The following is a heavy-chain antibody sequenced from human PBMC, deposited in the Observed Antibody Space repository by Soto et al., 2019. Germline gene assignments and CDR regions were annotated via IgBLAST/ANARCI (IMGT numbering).Heavy chain of an antibody. D-gene: IGHD4-17*01. V-gene: IGHV4-39*01. CDR1: GGSISSSSYY. CDR3: ARLTLDMTTVTHTISDDY. Sequence: PSETLSLTCTVSGGSISSSSYYWGWIRQPPGKGLEWIGSIYYSGSTYYNPSLKSRVTISVDTSKNQFSLKLSSVTAADTAVYYCARLTLDMTTVTHTISDDYWGQGTLVTVSS. CDR2: IYYSGST. J-gene: IGHJ4*02.